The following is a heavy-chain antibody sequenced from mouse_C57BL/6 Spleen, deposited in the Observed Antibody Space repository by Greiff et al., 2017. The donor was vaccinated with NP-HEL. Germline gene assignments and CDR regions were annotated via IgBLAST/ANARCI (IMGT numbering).Heavy chain of an antibody. CDR3: ARDGYYYWYFDV. D-gene: IGHD2-3*01. J-gene: IGHJ1*03. CDR1: GYTFTDYY. CDR2: INPNNGGT. Sequence: VQLKQSGPELVKPGASVKMSCKASGYTFTDYYMHWVKQSHGKSLEWIGYINPNNGGTSYNQKFKGKATLTVNKSSSTAYMELRSLTSEDSAVYYCARDGYYYWYFDVWGTGTTVTVSS. V-gene: IGHV1-22*01.